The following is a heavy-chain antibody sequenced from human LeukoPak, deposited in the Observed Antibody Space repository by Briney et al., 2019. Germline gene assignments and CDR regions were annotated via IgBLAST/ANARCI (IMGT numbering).Heavy chain of an antibody. CDR1: GFTFSDYY. D-gene: IGHD1-1*01. CDR2: ISSSSSYT. V-gene: IGHV3-11*06. CDR3: ARDGTSEHFFDY. Sequence: GGSLRLSCAASGFTFSDYYMSWIRQAPGKGLEWVSYISSSSSYTNHADSVKGRFTISRDNAKNSLYLQMNSLRGEDTAVYYCARDGTSEHFFDYWGRGTLVTVSS. J-gene: IGHJ4*02.